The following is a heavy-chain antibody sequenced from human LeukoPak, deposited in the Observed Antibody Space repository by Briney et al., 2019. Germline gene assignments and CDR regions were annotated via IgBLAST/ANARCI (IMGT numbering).Heavy chain of an antibody. D-gene: IGHD3-9*01. Sequence: PGGSLILSCSASGFTFDDYAMHWVRQAPGKGLEWVSGISWNSGSIGYADSVKGRFTISRDNAKNPLYLQMNSLRAEDTALYYCAKDGGRGLRYFDWLLDYWGQGTLVTVSS. CDR1: GFTFDDYA. J-gene: IGHJ4*02. CDR2: ISWNSGSI. CDR3: AKDGGRGLRYFDWLLDY. V-gene: IGHV3-9*01.